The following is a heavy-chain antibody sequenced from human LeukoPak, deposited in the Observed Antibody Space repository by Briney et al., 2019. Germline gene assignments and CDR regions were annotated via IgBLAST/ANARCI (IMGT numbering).Heavy chain of an antibody. CDR2: INPNSGDA. J-gene: IGHJ3*02. Sequence: AASVKVSCKASGYSFTGYYMHWVRQAPGQGLEWMGWINPNSGDAKYAQKFQGRVTMTTDTSTSTAYMELRSLRSDDTAVYYCARSWLRRAFDIWGQGTMVTVSS. D-gene: IGHD5-12*01. CDR1: GYSFTGYY. CDR3: ARSWLRRAFDI. V-gene: IGHV1-2*02.